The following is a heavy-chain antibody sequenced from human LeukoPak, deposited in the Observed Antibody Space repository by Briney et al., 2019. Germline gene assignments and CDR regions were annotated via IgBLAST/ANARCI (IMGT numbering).Heavy chain of an antibody. D-gene: IGHD3-22*01. CDR1: GFTFSSYS. J-gene: IGHJ4*02. CDR3: ARPTHYYDSSGYYAAYYFDY. Sequence: GGSLRLSCAASGFTFSSYSMNWVRQAPGKGLEWVSYISSSSSTIYYADSVKGRFTISRDNAKNSLYLQMNSLRAEDTAVYYCARPTHYYDSSGYYAAYYFDYWGQGTLVTVSS. V-gene: IGHV3-48*01. CDR2: ISSSSSTI.